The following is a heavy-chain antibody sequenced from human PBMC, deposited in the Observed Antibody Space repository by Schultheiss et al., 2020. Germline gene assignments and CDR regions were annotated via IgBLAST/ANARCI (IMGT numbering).Heavy chain of an antibody. D-gene: IGHD6-13*01. CDR1: GFTFSDYY. J-gene: IGHJ2*01. Sequence: GGSLRLSCAASGFTFSDYYMSWIRQAPGKGLEWVSYITSSSSTIYYADSVKGRFTISRDNAKNSLYLQMSSLRAEDTAVYYCARGGSSSWQYWYFDLWGRGTLVTVSS. CDR3: ARGGSSSWQYWYFDL. CDR2: ITSSSSTI. V-gene: IGHV3-11*04.